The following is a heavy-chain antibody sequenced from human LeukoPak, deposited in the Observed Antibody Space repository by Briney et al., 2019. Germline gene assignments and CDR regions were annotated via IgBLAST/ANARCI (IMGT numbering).Heavy chain of an antibody. CDR1: GFTFSNAW. V-gene: IGHV3-15*01. CDR2: IKSKTDGGTT. J-gene: IGHJ3*02. D-gene: IGHD2-21*01. CDR3: TTTVVIAPSDAFDI. Sequence: GGSLRLSCAASGFTFSNAWMSWVRQAPGKGLEWVGRIKSKTDGGTTDYAAPVKGRFTISRDDSKNTLHLQMNSLKTEDTAVYYCTTTVVIAPSDAFDIWGQGTMVTVSS.